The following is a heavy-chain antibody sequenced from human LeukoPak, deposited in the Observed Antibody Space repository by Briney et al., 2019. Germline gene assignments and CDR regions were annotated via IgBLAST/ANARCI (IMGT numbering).Heavy chain of an antibody. CDR1: GGTFSSYA. CDR3: ARDYCSSTSCYLNAFDI. CDR2: IIPIFGTG. V-gene: IGHV1-69*13. Sequence: ASVKVSCKASGGTFSSYAISWVRQAPGQGLESMGGIIPIFGTGNYAQKFQGRVTITADESTSTAYMELSSLRSEDTAVYYCARDYCSSTSCYLNAFDIWGQGTMVTVSS. D-gene: IGHD2-2*01. J-gene: IGHJ3*02.